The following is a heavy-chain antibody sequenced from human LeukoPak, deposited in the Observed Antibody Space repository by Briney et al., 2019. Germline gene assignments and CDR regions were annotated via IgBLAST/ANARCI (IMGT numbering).Heavy chain of an antibody. J-gene: IGHJ2*01. CDR1: GYTFTSYG. CDR2: ISAYNGNT. D-gene: IGHD6-19*01. V-gene: IGHV1-18*04. Sequence: ASVKVSCKASGYTFTSYGISWVRQAPGQGLEWMGWISAYNGNTNYAQKLQGRVTMTTDTSTSTAYMELRGLRSDDTAVYYCARSLIAVAGTADWYFDLWGRGTLVTVSS. CDR3: ARSLIAVAGTADWYFDL.